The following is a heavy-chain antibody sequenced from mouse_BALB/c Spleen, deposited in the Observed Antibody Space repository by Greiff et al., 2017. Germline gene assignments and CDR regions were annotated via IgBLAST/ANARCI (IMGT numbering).Heavy chain of an antibody. CDR3: ARSPTTATDWFAY. CDR2: ISTYYGNT. Sequence: QVQLQQSGPELVRPGVSVKISCKGSSYTFTDYAMHWVKQSHAKSLEWIGVISTYYGNTNYNQKFKGKATMTVDKSSSTAYMELARLTSEDSAVYYRARSPTTATDWFAYWGQRTLVTVSA. V-gene: IGHV1-67*01. J-gene: IGHJ3*01. CDR1: SYTFTDYA. D-gene: IGHD1-2*01.